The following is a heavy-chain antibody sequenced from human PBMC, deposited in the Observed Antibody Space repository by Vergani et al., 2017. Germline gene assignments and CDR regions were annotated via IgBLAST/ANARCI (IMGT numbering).Heavy chain of an antibody. Sequence: QVQLQESGPGLVKPSETLSLTCTVSGGSISSLYWSWIRQPPGKGLEWIGYIYYSGSTNYNPSLKSRVTISVDTSKNQFSLKLRSVTGADTAVYYWARGEGGSTSSIITYYYYYYYMDVWGKGTTVTVSS. D-gene: IGHD2-2*01. J-gene: IGHJ6*03. V-gene: IGHV4-59*11. CDR1: GGSISSLY. CDR2: IYYSGST. CDR3: ARGEGGSTSSIITYYYYYYYMDV.